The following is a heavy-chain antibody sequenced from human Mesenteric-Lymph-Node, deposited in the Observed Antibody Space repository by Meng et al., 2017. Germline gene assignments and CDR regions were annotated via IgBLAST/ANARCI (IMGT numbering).Heavy chain of an antibody. D-gene: IGHD1-26*01. CDR2: ISRSSGGA. Sequence: ASVKVSCKASGGTFSSYAISWVRQAPGQGLEWMGRISRSSGGADYAQKFQGRVTMTWDTSISTAYMDLRRLRSDDTAVYYCARGGSSDGALGDYYFDYWGQGRLVPSPQ. CDR1: GGTFSSYA. CDR3: ARGGSSDGALGDYYFDY. J-gene: IGHJ4*02. V-gene: IGHV1-2*06.